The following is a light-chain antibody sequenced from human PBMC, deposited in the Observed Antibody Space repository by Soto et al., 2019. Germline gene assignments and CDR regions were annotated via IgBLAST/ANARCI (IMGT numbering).Light chain of an antibody. J-gene: IGKJ1*01. CDR2: KAS. CDR3: QQYNSYSWT. Sequence: DIQMTQSPSSLPASVGDRVTITCRASQSISSYLNWYQQKPGKAPKLLIYKASTLKSGVPSRFSGSGSGTEFTLTISSLQPDDFATYYCQQYNSYSWTFGQGTKVDI. CDR1: QSISSY. V-gene: IGKV1-5*03.